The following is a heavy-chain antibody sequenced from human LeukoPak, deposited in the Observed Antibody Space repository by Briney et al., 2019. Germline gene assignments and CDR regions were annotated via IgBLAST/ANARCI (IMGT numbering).Heavy chain of an antibody. Sequence: GGFLRLSCAASGFTFSSYWMSWVRQAPGKGLEWVANIKQDGSETYYVDSVKGRFTISRDNAKNSLYLQMNSLRAEDTAVYYCARGFYPDRTMIVVVVDYWGQGSLVTVSS. V-gene: IGHV3-7*03. CDR3: ARGFYPDRTMIVVVVDY. CDR2: IKQDGSET. J-gene: IGHJ4*02. D-gene: IGHD3-22*01. CDR1: GFTFSSYW.